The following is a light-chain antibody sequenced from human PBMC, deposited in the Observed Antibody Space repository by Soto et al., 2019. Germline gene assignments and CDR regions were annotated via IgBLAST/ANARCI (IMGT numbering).Light chain of an antibody. J-gene: IGKJ1*01. CDR2: AAS. CDR3: HQYGRSPWT. CDR1: QSVSSNY. Sequence: EIVLTQSPGTLSLSPGERATLSCRASQSVSSNYLGWYQQKPGQAPRLLMYAASSRATGIPDRFSGSESGTDFTLTISRLEPEDFAVYYCHQYGRSPWTFGQGTKVDIK. V-gene: IGKV3-20*01.